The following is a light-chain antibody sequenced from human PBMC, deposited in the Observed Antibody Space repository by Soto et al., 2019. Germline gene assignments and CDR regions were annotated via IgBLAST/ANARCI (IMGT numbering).Light chain of an antibody. CDR3: QSYDSSLSRVL. CDR1: SSNIGAGYD. J-gene: IGLJ2*01. CDR2: GNT. Sequence: QSVLTQPPSVSGAPGQRVTISCTGSSSNIGAGYDVHWYQHLPGTAPKLLIYGNTNRPSGVPDRFSGSKSGTSASLAISGLQAEDEADYYCQSYDSSLSRVLFGGGTKLTVL. V-gene: IGLV1-40*01.